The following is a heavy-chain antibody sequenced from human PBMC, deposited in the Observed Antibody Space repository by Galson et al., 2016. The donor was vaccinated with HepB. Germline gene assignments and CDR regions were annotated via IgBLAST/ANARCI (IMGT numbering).Heavy chain of an antibody. D-gene: IGHD3-10*01. CDR2: IKSNSDYI. CDR3: AKDRQVTY. Sequence: SLRLSCAASGFTFTPYSMNWVRQAPGKGLEWVSSIKSNSDYINYADSVKGRFTISRDNAKTSVYLQMNSLRAEDTAVYYCAKDRQVTYWGQGTLVTVSS. J-gene: IGHJ4*02. CDR1: GFTFTPYS. V-gene: IGHV3-21*04.